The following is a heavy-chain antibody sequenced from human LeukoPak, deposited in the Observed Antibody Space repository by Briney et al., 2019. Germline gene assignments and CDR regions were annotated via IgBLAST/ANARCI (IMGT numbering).Heavy chain of an antibody. Sequence: PSETLSLTCAVSGASISSRNYWGWIRQPPGKGLEWIGSIYHSGSTYYNPSLKSRVTISVDTSKNQFSLKLSSVTAADTAVYYCARETFIAAAGNRVFDYWGQGTLVTVSS. CDR3: ARETFIAAAGNRVFDY. V-gene: IGHV4-38-2*02. CDR1: GASISSRNY. D-gene: IGHD6-13*01. J-gene: IGHJ4*02. CDR2: IYHSGST.